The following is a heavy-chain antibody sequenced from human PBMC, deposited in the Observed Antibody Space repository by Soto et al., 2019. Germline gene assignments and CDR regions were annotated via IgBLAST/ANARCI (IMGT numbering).Heavy chain of an antibody. Sequence: ALRLSWAASGFSFSSPDMRWARQPPGKGLEWVSSISGRGVDTLYADSVKGRFTTSRDNSRNTLYLQVNSLRAEDTAVYYCAKDQTDVTLFDYWGQGTLVTVSS. D-gene: IGHD2-21*02. CDR2: ISGRGVDT. CDR1: GFSFSSPD. CDR3: AKDQTDVTLFDY. V-gene: IGHV3-23*01. J-gene: IGHJ4*02.